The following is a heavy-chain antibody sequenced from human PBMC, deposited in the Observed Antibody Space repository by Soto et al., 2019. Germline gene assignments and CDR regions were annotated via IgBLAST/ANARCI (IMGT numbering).Heavy chain of an antibody. Sequence: GESLKISCQGSGYSFTSQWIAWVRQMPGKGLEWMGIIYPADSDARYSPSFQGQVTISADKSISTAYLQWSGLKASDTAIYYCARIRGYSGYDPSGYGMDVWGKGTTVTVSS. CDR1: GYSFTSQW. V-gene: IGHV5-51*01. D-gene: IGHD5-12*01. J-gene: IGHJ6*04. CDR2: IYPADSDA. CDR3: ARIRGYSGYDPSGYGMDV.